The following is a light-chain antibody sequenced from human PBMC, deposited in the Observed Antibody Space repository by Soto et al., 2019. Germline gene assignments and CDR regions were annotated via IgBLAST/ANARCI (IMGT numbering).Light chain of an antibody. J-gene: IGLJ2*01. CDR2: EVS. V-gene: IGLV2-8*01. CDR1: ISAVGGYDY. Sequence: QSALTQPPSASGSPGQSVTISCTGTISAVGGYDYVSWYQQHPGKAPKVIIYEVSKRPSGVPDRFSGFKSGNTASLTVSGLQADDEADYYCSSYAGSKNVVFGGGTKLTVL. CDR3: SSYAGSKNVV.